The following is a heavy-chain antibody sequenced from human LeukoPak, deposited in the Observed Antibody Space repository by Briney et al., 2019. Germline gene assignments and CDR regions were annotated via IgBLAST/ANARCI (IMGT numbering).Heavy chain of an antibody. J-gene: IGHJ4*02. CDR2: ISSSSSYI. CDR3: AKDPLSILIVGATFFDY. Sequence: PGGSLRLSCAASGFTFSSYSMNWVRQAPGKGLEWVSSISSSSSYIYYADSVKGRFTISRDNAKNSLYLQMNSLRAEDTAVYYCAKDPLSILIVGATFFDYWGQGTLVTVSS. D-gene: IGHD1-26*01. CDR1: GFTFSSYS. V-gene: IGHV3-21*04.